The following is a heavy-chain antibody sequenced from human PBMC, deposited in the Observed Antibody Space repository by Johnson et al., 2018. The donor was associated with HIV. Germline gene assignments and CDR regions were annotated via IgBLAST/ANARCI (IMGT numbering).Heavy chain of an antibody. J-gene: IGHJ3*02. Sequence: VQLVESGGGLVQPGRSLRLSCAASGFTFDDYAMHWVRQAPGKGLEWVANINQDGSDKYYVDSVKGRFTISRDNSTNTLYLQMNSLRAEDTAVYYCASLSSSLFGAFDIWGQGTMVTVSS. CDR1: GFTFDDYA. V-gene: IGHV3-7*01. CDR2: INQDGSDK. D-gene: IGHD6-13*01. CDR3: ASLSSSLFGAFDI.